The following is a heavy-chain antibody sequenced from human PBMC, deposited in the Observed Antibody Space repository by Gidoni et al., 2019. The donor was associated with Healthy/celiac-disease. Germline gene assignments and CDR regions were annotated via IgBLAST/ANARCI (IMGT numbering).Heavy chain of an antibody. D-gene: IGHD1-26*01. CDR3: ARDAGATAFDI. Sequence: QVQLVESGGGVVQPGRSLRLSCAASGLPFSSEGMHGVRQAPGKGLEWVEVIWDDGSNKYYADSVKGRFTIYRDNSKNTLYLQMNSLRAEDTAVYYCARDAGATAFDIWGQGTMVTVSS. J-gene: IGHJ3*02. CDR2: IWDDGSNK. V-gene: IGHV3-33*01. CDR1: GLPFSSEG.